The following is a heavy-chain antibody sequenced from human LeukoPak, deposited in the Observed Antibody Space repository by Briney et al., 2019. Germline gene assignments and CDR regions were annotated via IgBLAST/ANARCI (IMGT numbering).Heavy chain of an antibody. J-gene: IGHJ4*02. CDR3: ARDANPSRYYDFWSGVGIHYFDY. CDR1: GYTFTGYG. V-gene: IGHV1-18*01. CDR2: ISAYNGNT. Sequence: ASVKVSCKASGYTFTGYGISWVRQAPGQGLEWMGWISAYNGNTNYAQKLQGRVTMTTDTSTSTAYMELRSLRSDDTAVYYCARDANPSRYYDFWSGVGIHYFDYWGQGTLVTVSS. D-gene: IGHD3-3*01.